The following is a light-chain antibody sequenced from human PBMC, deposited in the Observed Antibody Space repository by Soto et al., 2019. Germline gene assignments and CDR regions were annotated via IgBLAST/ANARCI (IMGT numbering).Light chain of an antibody. CDR3: QQANSFPLT. V-gene: IGKV1-12*01. Sequence: DIQMTQSPSSVSASVGDRVSITCRASQGIRNWLAWYQQKPGRAPKLLIYTGSSLQSGVPSRFSGTGSGTDFTLTISSLQPEDVATYYCQQANSFPLTCGGGTKVEIK. CDR1: QGIRNW. J-gene: IGKJ4*01. CDR2: TGS.